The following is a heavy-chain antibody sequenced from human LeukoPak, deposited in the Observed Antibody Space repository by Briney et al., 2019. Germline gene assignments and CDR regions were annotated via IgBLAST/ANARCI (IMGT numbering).Heavy chain of an antibody. J-gene: IGHJ4*02. D-gene: IGHD6-19*01. CDR3: ARIGGQSVSIVDIAVAGPYYFDY. CDR1: GFTFSSYS. CDR2: ISSSSSYI. Sequence: GGSLRLSCAASGFTFSSYSINWVRQAPGKGLEWVSSISSSSSYIYYADSVKGRFTISRDNAKNSLYLQMNSLRAEDTAVYYCARIGGQSVSIVDIAVAGPYYFDYWGQGTLVTVSS. V-gene: IGHV3-21*01.